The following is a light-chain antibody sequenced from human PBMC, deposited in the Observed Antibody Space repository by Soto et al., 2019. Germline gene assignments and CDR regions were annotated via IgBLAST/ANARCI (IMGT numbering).Light chain of an antibody. CDR2: STS. CDR1: QRFGSSN. Sequence: EIVLAQSPGTLSFSPGERGTLSCKASQRFGSSNLAWYQQKSGQAPRLLIYSTSSRATGIPDRFSGSGSGTDFTLTISRLEPEDFAVYYCQQYGNSPWTFGQGTKVDIK. CDR3: QQYGNSPWT. V-gene: IGKV3-20*01. J-gene: IGKJ1*01.